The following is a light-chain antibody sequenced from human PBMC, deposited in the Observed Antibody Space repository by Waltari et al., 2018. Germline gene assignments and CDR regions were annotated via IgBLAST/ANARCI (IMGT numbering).Light chain of an antibody. CDR3: QQYFTPPPT. V-gene: IGKV4-1*01. CDR1: QRVLLHSNNKNY. Sequence: EIVMTQSPVSLAVSLGERDTRNSKSSQRVLLHSNNKNYLAWYKQRPGQPPNLHIYWASTRESGVPDPFSGSGSGTDFTLTINSLQAEDVAVYYCQQYFTPPPTFGHGTKVEIK. CDR2: WAS. J-gene: IGKJ1*01.